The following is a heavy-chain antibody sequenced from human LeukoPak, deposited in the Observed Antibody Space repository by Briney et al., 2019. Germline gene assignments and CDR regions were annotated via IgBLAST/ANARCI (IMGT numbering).Heavy chain of an antibody. CDR3: AGQDCSSTSCYRNWFDP. V-gene: IGHV1-46*01. CDR2: INPSGGST. Sequence: ASVKVSCKASGYTFTSYYMHWVRQAPGQGLEWMGIINPSGGSTSYAQKFQGRVTMTRDTSTSTVYMELSSLRSEDTAVYYCAGQDCSSTSCYRNWFDPWGQGTLVTVSS. J-gene: IGHJ5*02. D-gene: IGHD2-2*02. CDR1: GYTFTSYY.